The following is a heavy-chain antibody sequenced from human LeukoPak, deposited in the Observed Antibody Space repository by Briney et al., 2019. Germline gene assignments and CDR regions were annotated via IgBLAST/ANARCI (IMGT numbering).Heavy chain of an antibody. CDR3: ARTYSSGWSKGYFDL. V-gene: IGHV4-59*01. Sequence: PSETLSLTCTVSGGSISSYYWSWIRQPPGKGPEWIGYIYYSGSTNYNPSLKSRVTISVDTSKNQFSLKLSSVTAADTAVYYCARTYSSGWSKGYFDLWGRGTLVTVSS. D-gene: IGHD6-19*01. CDR2: IYYSGST. J-gene: IGHJ2*01. CDR1: GGSISSYY.